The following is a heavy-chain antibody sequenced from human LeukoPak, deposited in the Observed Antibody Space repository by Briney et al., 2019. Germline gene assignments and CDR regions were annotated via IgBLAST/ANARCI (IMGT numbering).Heavy chain of an antibody. CDR1: GFTFSSYT. J-gene: IGHJ4*02. CDR2: ISGSSSYM. D-gene: IGHD3-16*02. V-gene: IGHV3-21*01. CDR3: ARDRNYDYIWGSYRPDYFDY. Sequence: PGGSLRLSCAASGFTFSSYTMNWVRQAPGKGLEWVSSISGSSSYMYYADSVKGRFTISRDNAKNSLYLQMNSLRAEVTAVYYCARDRNYDYIWGSYRPDYFDYWGQGTLVAVSS.